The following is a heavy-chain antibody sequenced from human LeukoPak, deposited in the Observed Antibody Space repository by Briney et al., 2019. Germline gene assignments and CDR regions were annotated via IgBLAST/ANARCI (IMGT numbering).Heavy chain of an antibody. D-gene: IGHD3-16*01. CDR1: GGSLTYYY. CDR3: ARVGDYALKD. J-gene: IGHJ4*02. V-gene: IGHV4-59*12. Sequence: SETLSHTCTVSGGSLTYYYWTWIRQSPGKGLEWIGYIYYSGSTNYNPSLKSRVTISVDTSKNQFSLKLNSVTAADTAVYYCARVGDYALKDWGQGTLVTVSS. CDR2: IYYSGST.